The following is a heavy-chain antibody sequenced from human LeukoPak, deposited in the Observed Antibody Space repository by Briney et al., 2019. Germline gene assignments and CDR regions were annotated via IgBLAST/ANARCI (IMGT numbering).Heavy chain of an antibody. Sequence: GGSLRLSCAASGFTFSSYGMHWVRQAPGKGLEWVAVISYDGSNKYYADSVKGRFTISRDNSKNTLYLQMNSLRAEDTAVYYCAKDGGIAVAGHYYYYGMDVWGQGTTVTVSS. CDR1: GFTFSSYG. CDR3: AKDGGIAVAGHYYYYGMDV. D-gene: IGHD6-19*01. CDR2: ISYDGSNK. V-gene: IGHV3-30*18. J-gene: IGHJ6*02.